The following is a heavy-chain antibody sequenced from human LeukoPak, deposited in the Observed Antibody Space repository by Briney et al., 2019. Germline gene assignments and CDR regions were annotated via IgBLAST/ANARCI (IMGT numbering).Heavy chain of an antibody. CDR1: GFTFSSYS. V-gene: IGHV3-48*01. D-gene: IGHD3-16*01. CDR2: ISLTGSTI. CDR3: ARRGSWGEPRPFDY. Sequence: GGSLRLSCAASGFTFSSYSMNWVRRAPGTGLEWVSFISLTGSTIYYADSVKGRFTISRDNAKNSLYLQMNSLRAEDTAVYYCARRGSWGEPRPFDYWGQGSLVTVSS. J-gene: IGHJ4*02.